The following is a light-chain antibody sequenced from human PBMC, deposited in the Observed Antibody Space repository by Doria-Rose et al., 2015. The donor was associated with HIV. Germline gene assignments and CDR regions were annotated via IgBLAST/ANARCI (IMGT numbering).Light chain of an antibody. CDR1: QSISSA. Sequence: DIRVTQSPSTLSASVGDRVTITCRASQSISSALAWYQQKPGKAPNLLIYKASSLESGVPSRFSGSGSGTEFTPTISSLQPDDFATYYCQQYHSFSTFGPGTKLAI. CDR2: KAS. V-gene: IGKV1-5*03. J-gene: IGKJ2*01. CDR3: QQYHSFST.